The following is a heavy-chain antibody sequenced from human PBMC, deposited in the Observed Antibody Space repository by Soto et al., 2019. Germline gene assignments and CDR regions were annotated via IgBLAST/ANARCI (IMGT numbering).Heavy chain of an antibody. CDR2: TSYSGSA. Sequence: TLSLTCTFSGDSISSGSHYWNWLRRRPGKGLEWIGYTSYSGSAYYSPSLKSRLTISVDASKNQFSLKLNSVTAADTAVYYCGGRLATIYIYFDAWGQGTQVTVYS. CDR3: GGRLATIYIYFDA. J-gene: IGHJ4*02. CDR1: GDSISSGSHY. D-gene: IGHD3-3*01. V-gene: IGHV4-31*03.